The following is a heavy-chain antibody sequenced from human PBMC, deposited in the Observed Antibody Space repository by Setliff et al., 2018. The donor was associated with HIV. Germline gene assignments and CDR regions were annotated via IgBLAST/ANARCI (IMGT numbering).Heavy chain of an antibody. CDR2: IKSKTDGGTT. Sequence: GGSLRLSCAASGFTFSNAWMSWVRQAPGKGLEWVGRIKSKTDGGTTDYAAPVKGRFTISRDDSKNTLYLQMNSLKTEDTAVYYCAKDQFRDPFSGAFDIWGQGTMVTVSS. CDR1: GFTFSNAW. CDR3: AKDQFRDPFSGAFDI. V-gene: IGHV3-15*01. D-gene: IGHD3-3*02. J-gene: IGHJ3*02.